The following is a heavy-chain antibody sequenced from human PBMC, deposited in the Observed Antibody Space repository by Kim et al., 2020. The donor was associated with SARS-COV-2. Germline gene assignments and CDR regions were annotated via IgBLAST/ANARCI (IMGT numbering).Heavy chain of an antibody. CDR2: IYWDDDK. V-gene: IGHV2-5*02. Sequence: SGPTLVKPTQTLTLTCTFSGFSLSTSGVGVGWIRQPPGKALEWLALIYWDDDKRYSPSLKSRLTITKDTSKNQVVLTMTNMDPVDTATYYCAHSPSIIYSGYGQNYFDYWGQGTLVTVSS. D-gene: IGHD5-12*01. CDR1: GFSLSTSGVG. J-gene: IGHJ4*02. CDR3: AHSPSIIYSGYGQNYFDY.